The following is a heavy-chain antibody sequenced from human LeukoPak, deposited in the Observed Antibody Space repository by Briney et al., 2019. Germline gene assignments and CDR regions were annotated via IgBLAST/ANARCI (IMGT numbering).Heavy chain of an antibody. D-gene: IGHD3-10*01. J-gene: IGHJ4*02. Sequence: SETLSLTCTVSGGSISSGGYYWSWIRQPPGKGLEWIGYIYHSGSTYYNPSLKSRVTISVDTSKNQFSLKLTSVTAADTAVYYCASSPMVRGVITWGQGTLVTVSS. CDR3: ASSPMVRGVIT. CDR1: GGSISSGGYY. V-gene: IGHV4-30-2*05. CDR2: IYHSGST.